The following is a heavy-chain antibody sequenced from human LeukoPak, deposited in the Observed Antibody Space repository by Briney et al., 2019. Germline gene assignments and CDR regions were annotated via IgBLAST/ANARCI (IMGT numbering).Heavy chain of an antibody. J-gene: IGHJ3*02. D-gene: IGHD6-25*01. Sequence: PGGSLRLSCAASGFTFRSYSMNWVRQAPGKGLEWVSAIDPSSTYIYYADSVKGRFTISRDNAENSLYLQMNSLRVDDTAVYYCAQDQAREAGAFDIWGQGTMVTVSS. CDR2: IDPSSTYI. CDR3: AQDQAREAGAFDI. V-gene: IGHV3-21*01. CDR1: GFTFRSYS.